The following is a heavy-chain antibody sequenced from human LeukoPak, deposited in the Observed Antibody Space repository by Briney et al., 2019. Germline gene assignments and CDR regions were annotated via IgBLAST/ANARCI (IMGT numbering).Heavy chain of an antibody. V-gene: IGHV3-21*05. CDR2: MSSDSSFI. CDR1: GFTFRSYA. CDR3: ARGEVTTTYYYGMDV. D-gene: IGHD5-12*01. Sequence: GGSLRLSCVASGFTFRSYAMNWVRQAPGKGLEWVSYMSSDSSFINYADSVKGRFTISRDNAKNSLFLQMDCPRADDTAVYYCARGEVTTTYYYGMDVWGQGTTVTVSS. J-gene: IGHJ6*02.